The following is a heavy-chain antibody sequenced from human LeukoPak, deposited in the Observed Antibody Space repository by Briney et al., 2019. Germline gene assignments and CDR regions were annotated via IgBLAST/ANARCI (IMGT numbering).Heavy chain of an antibody. J-gene: IGHJ4*02. CDR2: IYYSGST. V-gene: IGHV4-39*07. D-gene: IGHD5-12*01. CDR3: ARDGYSGSDAL. CDR1: GGSISSSSYY. Sequence: SETLSLTCTVPGGSISSSSYYWGWIRQPPGKGLEWIGSIYYSGSTYYNPSLKSRVTISVDTSKNQFSLKLSSVTAADTAVYYCARDGYSGSDALWGQGTLVTVSS.